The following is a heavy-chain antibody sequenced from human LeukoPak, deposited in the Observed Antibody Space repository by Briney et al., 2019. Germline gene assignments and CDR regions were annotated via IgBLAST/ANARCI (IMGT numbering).Heavy chain of an antibody. CDR1: GFTFSTYW. D-gene: IGHD1-1*01. Sequence: GGSLRLSCTASGFTFSTYWMTWVRQAPGMGLEWVANIRQDGIEQFYVDSVKGRFTISRDNADNSLYLQLNSLRAEDTAVYYCARVRTEWYIDLWGRGTLVTVSS. CDR2: IRQDGIEQ. V-gene: IGHV3-7*01. J-gene: IGHJ2*01. CDR3: ARVRTEWYIDL.